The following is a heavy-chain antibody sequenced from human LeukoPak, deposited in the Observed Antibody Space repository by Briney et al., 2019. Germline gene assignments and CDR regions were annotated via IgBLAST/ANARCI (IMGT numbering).Heavy chain of an antibody. CDR3: ARDGARLGEGQQWLAHYYYYGMDV. V-gene: IGHV1-2*02. D-gene: IGHD6-19*01. CDR2: INPNSGET. Sequence: ASVKVSCKASGGTFSSYAISWVRQAPGQGLEWMGWINPNSGETNYSQKFQGRVIVTRDTSISTAYMELSRLTSDDTAVYYCARDGARLGEGQQWLAHYYYYGMDVWGQGTTVTVSS. CDR1: GGTFSSYA. J-gene: IGHJ6*02.